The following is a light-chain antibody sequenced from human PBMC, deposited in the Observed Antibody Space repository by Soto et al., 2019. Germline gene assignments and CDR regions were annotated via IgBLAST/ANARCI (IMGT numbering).Light chain of an antibody. CDR3: QQYYSYPQT. J-gene: IGKJ1*01. CDR1: QGISSY. Sequence: ALRMTQSPSSFSASTGDRVTITCRASQGISSYLAWYQQKPGKAPKLLIYAASTLQSGVPSRFSRRGSVTDFPLTITCLQSEYFPPYYFQQYYSYPQTFGQRPKVQIK. CDR2: AAS. V-gene: IGKV1-8*01.